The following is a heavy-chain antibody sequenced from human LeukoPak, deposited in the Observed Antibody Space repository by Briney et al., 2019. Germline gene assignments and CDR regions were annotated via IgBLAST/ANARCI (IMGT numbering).Heavy chain of an antibody. CDR1: GFTVSSNY. J-gene: IGHJ6*03. V-gene: IGHV3-53*01. CDR3: ARCGCHYYMDV. D-gene: IGHD6-19*01. CDR2: IYSGGST. Sequence: GGSLRLSCAASGFTVSSNYMSWVRQAPGKGLEWVSVIYSGGSTYYADSVKGRFTISRDNSKNTLYLQMNSLRAEDTAVYYCARCGCHYYMDVWGKGTTVTVSS.